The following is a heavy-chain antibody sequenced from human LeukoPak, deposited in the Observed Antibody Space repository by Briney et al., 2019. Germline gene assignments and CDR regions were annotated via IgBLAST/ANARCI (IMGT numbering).Heavy chain of an antibody. CDR3: ARDLGSSGSDAFDI. J-gene: IGHJ3*02. D-gene: IGHD3-22*01. V-gene: IGHV3-53*01. CDR2: IYSGGSI. CDR1: GFTVSSNY. Sequence: GGSLRLSCAASGFTVSSNYMSWVRQAPGKGLDWVSVIYSGGSIYYADSVKGRFTISRDNSKNTLYLQMNSLRAEDTAVYYCARDLGSSGSDAFDIWGQGTMVTVSS.